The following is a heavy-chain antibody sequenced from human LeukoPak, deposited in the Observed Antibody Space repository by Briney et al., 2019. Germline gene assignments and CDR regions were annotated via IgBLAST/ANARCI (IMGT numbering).Heavy chain of an antibody. CDR2: ISPDARTI. Sequence: GGSLRLSCAASGFAFGSNWMHWVRQAPGKGLVWVSHISPDARTITYAAFVKGRFTISRDNAKNTLYLQMNSLRAEDTALYYCARGQATAWGLDYWGQGTLVTVSS. V-gene: IGHV3-74*01. J-gene: IGHJ4*02. CDR3: ARGQATAWGLDY. D-gene: IGHD6-13*01. CDR1: GFAFGSNW.